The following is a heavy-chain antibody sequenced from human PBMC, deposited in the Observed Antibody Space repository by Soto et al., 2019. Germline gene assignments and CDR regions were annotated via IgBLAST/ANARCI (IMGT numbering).Heavy chain of an antibody. CDR3: ARDLGSGSEPLNWFDP. J-gene: IGHJ5*02. CDR2: INHSGST. V-gene: IGHV4-34*01. D-gene: IGHD3-10*01. Sequence: PSETLSLTCAVYGGSFSGYYWTWIRQPPGTGLEWIGEINHSGSTNYNPSLKSRVTISVDTSKNQFSLKLTSVTAADTAVYYCARDLGSGSEPLNWFDPWGQGTLVTVSS. CDR1: GGSFSGYY.